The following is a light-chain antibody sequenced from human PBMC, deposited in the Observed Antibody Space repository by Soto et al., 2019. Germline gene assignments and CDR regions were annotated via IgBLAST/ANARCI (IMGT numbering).Light chain of an antibody. CDR1: SSDVGGYNY. J-gene: IGLJ2*01. Sequence: QSALTQPASVSGSPGQSITISCTGTSSDVGGYNYVSWYQQHPGKAPKLMMYDVSNRPSGVSKRFSGSKSGNTASLTIAGLHDEDEADYYCTSYTSSSTRVFGRGTKLTVL. CDR2: DVS. CDR3: TSYTSSSTRV. V-gene: IGLV2-14*01.